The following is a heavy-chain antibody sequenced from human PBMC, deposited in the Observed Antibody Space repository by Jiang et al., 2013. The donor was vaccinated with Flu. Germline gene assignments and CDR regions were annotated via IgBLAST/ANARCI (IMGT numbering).Heavy chain of an antibody. CDR1: GGSISIYK. V-gene: IGHV4-59*12. J-gene: IGHJ5*02. CDR3: ARGRGRYCSSTSCSEAWFDP. D-gene: IGHD2-2*01. CDR2: IYSSGST. Sequence: GSGLVKPSETLSLTCTVSGGSISIYKWSWIRQPPGKGLEWIGYIYSSGSTNYNPSLQSRVTISVDTSKDQFSLKLSSVTAADTAVYYCARGRGRYCSSTSCSEAWFDPWGQGTLVTVSS.